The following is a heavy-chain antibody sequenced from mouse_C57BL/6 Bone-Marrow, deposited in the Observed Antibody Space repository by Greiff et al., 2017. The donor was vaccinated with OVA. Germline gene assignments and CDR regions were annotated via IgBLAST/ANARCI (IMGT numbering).Heavy chain of an antibody. V-gene: IGHV6-6*01. Sequence: DVMLVESGGGLVQPGGSMKLSCAASGFTFSDAWMDWVRQSPEKGLEWVAEIRNKANNHATYYAESVKGRFTISRDDSKSSVYLQITSLRAADTGIYYCTLLLLRYWYFDVWGTGTTVTVSS. D-gene: IGHD1-1*01. J-gene: IGHJ1*03. CDR3: TLLLLRYWYFDV. CDR1: GFTFSDAW. CDR2: IRNKANNHAT.